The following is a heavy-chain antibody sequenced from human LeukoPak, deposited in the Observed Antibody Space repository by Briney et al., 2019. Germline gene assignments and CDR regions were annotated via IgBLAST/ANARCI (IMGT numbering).Heavy chain of an antibody. Sequence: PSQTLSLTCTVSGASINSGDYYWSWIRQPAGKGLEWIGRIYSGGSTNYNYNPSLKSRVTISLDTSKNQFSLKLSSVTAADTAVYYCASYPMRARRKGADYWGQGTLVTVSS. J-gene: IGHJ4*02. CDR3: ASYPMRARRKGADY. CDR2: IYSGGST. CDR1: GASINSGDYY. D-gene: IGHD6-6*01. V-gene: IGHV4-61*02.